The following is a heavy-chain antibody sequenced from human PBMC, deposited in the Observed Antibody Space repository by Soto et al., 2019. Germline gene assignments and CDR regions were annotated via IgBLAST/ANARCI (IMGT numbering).Heavy chain of an antibody. D-gene: IGHD3-3*02. J-gene: IGHJ4*02. CDR2: FLASGGNT. CDR3: ARGGATIFGVIDS. V-gene: IGHV1-46*01. Sequence: ASVKVSCKASGYSFFSYYIHWVRQAPGQGLEWMGRFLASGGNTFYAQRFRGRVSMTRDTSSTNTVSLELTSLTSDDTAVYYCARGGATIFGVIDSWGQGTRVTVS. CDR1: GYSFFSYY.